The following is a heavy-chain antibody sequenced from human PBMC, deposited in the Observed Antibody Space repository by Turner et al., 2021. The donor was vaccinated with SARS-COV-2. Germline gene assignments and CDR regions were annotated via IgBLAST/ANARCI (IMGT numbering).Heavy chain of an antibody. CDR1: GFTFSTTW. CDR3: ATANKFYDYMDV. J-gene: IGHJ6*03. Sequence: EVQLVVSGGGLVEPGGSLRVSGAASGFTFSTTWMTWVRQAPGKGLEWVGRTKSKIDGGTVDYAAPVKGRFTISRDDSEDTLYMQMNSLKTEDTAVYYCATANKFYDYMDVWGEGATVTVSS. V-gene: IGHV3-15*01. CDR2: TKSKIDGGTV.